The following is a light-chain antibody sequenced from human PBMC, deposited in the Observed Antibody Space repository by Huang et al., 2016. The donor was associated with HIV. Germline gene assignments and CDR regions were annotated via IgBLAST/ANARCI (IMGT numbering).Light chain of an antibody. V-gene: IGKV2-29*02. CDR1: QGLLYREKIY. CDR2: ELS. Sequence: DIVMTQTPLSLSVTPGHPASISCKASQGLLYREKIYLYWYLQKPGQSPQLPIYELSNLFSGVPDRFSGSGSPTDFTLKISRVETEDVGVYYCMQGKQLPYTFGQGTRLEIK. CDR3: MQGKQLPYT. J-gene: IGKJ2*01.